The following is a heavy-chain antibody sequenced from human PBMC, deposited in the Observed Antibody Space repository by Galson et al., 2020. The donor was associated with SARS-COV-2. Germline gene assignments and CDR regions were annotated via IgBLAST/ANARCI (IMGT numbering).Heavy chain of an antibody. Sequence: SETLSLTCAVYGGSFSGYYWSWIRQPPGKGLEWIGEINHSGSTNYNPSLKSRVTISVDTSKNQFSLKLSSVTAADTAVYYCARGRNTPDYYYYMDVWGKGTTVTVSS. J-gene: IGHJ6*03. V-gene: IGHV4-34*01. D-gene: IGHD2-15*01. CDR2: INHSGST. CDR3: ARGRNTPDYYYYMDV. CDR1: GGSFSGYY.